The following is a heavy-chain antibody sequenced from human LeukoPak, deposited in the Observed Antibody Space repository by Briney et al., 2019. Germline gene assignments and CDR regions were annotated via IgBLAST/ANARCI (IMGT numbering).Heavy chain of an antibody. Sequence: GGSLRLSCAAPGFSFSDYAMNWVRQAPGKGLEWVAVISYDGSNKYYADSVKGRFTISRDNSKNTLYLQMNSLRAEDTAVYYCARSHRTTYYDFWSGYSGLDYWGQGTLVTVSS. D-gene: IGHD3-3*01. CDR1: GFSFSDYA. CDR3: ARSHRTTYYDFWSGYSGLDY. CDR2: ISYDGSNK. J-gene: IGHJ4*02. V-gene: IGHV3-30-3*01.